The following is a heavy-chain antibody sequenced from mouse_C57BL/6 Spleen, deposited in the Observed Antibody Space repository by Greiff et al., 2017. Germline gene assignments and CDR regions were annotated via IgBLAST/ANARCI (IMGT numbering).Heavy chain of an antibody. CDR2: ISDGGSYT. D-gene: IGHD2-4*01. J-gene: IGHJ2*01. Sequence: EVQVVESGGGLVKPGGSLKLSCAASGFTFSSYAMSWVRQTPEKRLEWVATISDGGSYTYYPDNVKGRFTISRDNAKNNLYLQMSHLKSEDTAMYYCARGITTYYFDYWGQGTTLTVSS. CDR3: ARGITTYYFDY. CDR1: GFTFSSYA. V-gene: IGHV5-4*01.